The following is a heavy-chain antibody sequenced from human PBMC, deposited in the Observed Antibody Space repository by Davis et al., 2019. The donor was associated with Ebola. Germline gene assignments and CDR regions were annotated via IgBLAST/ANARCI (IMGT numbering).Heavy chain of an antibody. V-gene: IGHV4-39*01. J-gene: IGHJ5*02. Sequence: WVRRAPGKGLEWIGSIYYSGSTYYDPSLKSRVTISVDTSKNQFSLKLSSVTAADTAVYYCARLTVGPWGQGALVTVSS. CDR3: ARLTVGP. CDR2: IYYSGST. D-gene: IGHD4-23*01.